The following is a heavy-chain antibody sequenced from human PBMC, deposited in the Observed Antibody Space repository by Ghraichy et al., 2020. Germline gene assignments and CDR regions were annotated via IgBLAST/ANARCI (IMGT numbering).Heavy chain of an antibody. CDR2: IDWDDDK. D-gene: IGHD1-26*01. V-gene: IGHV2-70*11. Sequence: SGPTLVKPTQTLRLTCTFSGFSLSTYGMCVSWIRQPPGKALEWLARIDWDDDKYYSTSLTTRLTISKDISKNQVVLTLTNLDPLDTGTYFCARIQGVGASTVLDDWGQGSVVTVGS. CDR1: GFSLSTYGMC. J-gene: IGHJ4*02. CDR3: ARIQGVGASTVLDD.